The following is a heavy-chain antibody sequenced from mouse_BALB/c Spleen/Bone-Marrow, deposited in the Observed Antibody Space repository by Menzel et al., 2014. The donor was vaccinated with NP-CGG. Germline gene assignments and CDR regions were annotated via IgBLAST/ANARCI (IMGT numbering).Heavy chain of an antibody. J-gene: IGHJ2*01. CDR1: GYAFTDYL. Sequence: VQLVESGAELVRPGTSVKVSCKASGYAFTDYLMEWLKQGPGQGLEWIGVINPGSGSTNYNEKFKDKATLTADKSSSTAYMQLSSLTSDDSAVYFCARYDGYFDYWGQGTILTVSS. CDR3: ARYDGYFDY. V-gene: IGHV1-54*01. CDR2: INPGSGST. D-gene: IGHD2-3*01.